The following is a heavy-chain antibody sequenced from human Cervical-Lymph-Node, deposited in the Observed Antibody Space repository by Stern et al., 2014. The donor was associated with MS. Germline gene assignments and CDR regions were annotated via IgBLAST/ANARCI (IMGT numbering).Heavy chain of an antibody. CDR3: ARKAASYYDSSGYSWYFDL. CDR2: IIPIFGTA. V-gene: IGHV1-69*06. Sequence: QVQLVESGAEVKKPGSSVKVSCKASGGTFSSYAISWVRQAPGQGLEWMGGIIPIFGTANYAQKFQGRVTMTADKSTSTAYMELSSLRSEDTAVYYCARKAASYYDSSGYSWYFDLWGRGTLVTVSS. D-gene: IGHD3-22*01. J-gene: IGHJ2*01. CDR1: GGTFSSYA.